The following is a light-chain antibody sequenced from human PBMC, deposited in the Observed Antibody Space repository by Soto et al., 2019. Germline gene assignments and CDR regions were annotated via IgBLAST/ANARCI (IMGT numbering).Light chain of an antibody. CDR3: CSYAGSTTVV. CDR2: DDS. V-gene: IGLV2-23*01. Sequence: QSALTQPASVSGSPGQSITISCSGASGDVGSYNPVSWYQQHPGKAPKLTIYDDSNRPSGVSNRFSGSKSGNTASLTISGIQAADEADYSCCSYAGSTTVVFGGGTKLTVL. J-gene: IGLJ2*01. CDR1: SGDVGSYNP.